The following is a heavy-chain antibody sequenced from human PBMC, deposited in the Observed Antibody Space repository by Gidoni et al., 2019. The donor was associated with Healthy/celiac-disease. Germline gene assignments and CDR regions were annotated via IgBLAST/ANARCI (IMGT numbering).Heavy chain of an antibody. D-gene: IGHD3-22*01. V-gene: IGHV3-23*01. J-gene: IGHJ4*02. CDR1: GSNFCIYA. Sequence: EVQLLESGGGLVQPGGSLRLSCAAPGSNFCIYAMSWVRQAPGKGLEWVSVISGSGVSTYDADSVKCRFTISRDNSNNTLYLQMNSLRAEDTAVYYCAKMGSGYFRVYWGQGTLVTVSS. CDR2: ISGSGVST. CDR3: AKMGSGYFRVY.